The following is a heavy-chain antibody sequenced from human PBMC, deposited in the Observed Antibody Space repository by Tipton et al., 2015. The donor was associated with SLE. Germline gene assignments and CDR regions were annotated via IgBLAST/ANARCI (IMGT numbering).Heavy chain of an antibody. CDR3: AGDDYASGIT. CDR1: GFTLFNAG. V-gene: IGHV3-21*03. J-gene: IGHJ5*02. CDR2: ISSSSRYI. D-gene: IGHD3-10*01. Sequence: SLRLSCAASGFTLFNAGMGWVRQAPGKGLEWVSSISSSSRYIYHAESLKGRFTISRDNAKNSLYLQMNSLRVEDTAVYFCAGDDYASGITWGQGTLVTVSS.